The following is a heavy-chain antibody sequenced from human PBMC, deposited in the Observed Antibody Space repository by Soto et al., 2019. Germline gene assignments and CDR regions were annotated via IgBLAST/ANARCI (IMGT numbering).Heavy chain of an antibody. D-gene: IGHD6-19*01. Sequence: QVQLVQSGAEVKKPGASVKVSCKASGYTFTSYGISWVRQAPGQGLEWMGWISAYNGNTNYAQKLQGRVTMTTDTSTSTADRERRSLRSDDRAGYYGARDQWQADLGGGGWGVDYWGQGTLVTVSS. J-gene: IGHJ4*02. V-gene: IGHV1-18*01. CDR1: GYTFTSYG. CDR3: ARDQWQADLGGGGWGVDY. CDR2: ISAYNGNT.